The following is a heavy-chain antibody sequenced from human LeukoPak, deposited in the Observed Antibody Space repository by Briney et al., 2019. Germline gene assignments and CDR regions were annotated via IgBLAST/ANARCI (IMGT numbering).Heavy chain of an antibody. V-gene: IGHV4-38-2*02. CDR2: VYYTGST. J-gene: IGHJ4*02. CDR3: ARAVGRIY. Sequence: RPSETLSFTCNVSGYSISSGYYWGWIRQPPGKGLEWIGSVYYTGSTSYSPSLKGRITISLDTSKNQFSLKLSSVTAADTAVYYCARAVGRIYWGQGTLVTVSS. CDR1: GYSISSGYY.